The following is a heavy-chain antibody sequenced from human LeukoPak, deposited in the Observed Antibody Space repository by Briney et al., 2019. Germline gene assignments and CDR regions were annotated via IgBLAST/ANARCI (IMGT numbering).Heavy chain of an antibody. CDR1: GFTFSSYG. D-gene: IGHD2-21*01. CDR2: IRYDGSNK. Sequence: GGSLRLSCAASGFTFSSYGMHWVRQAPGKGLEWVAFIRYDGSNKYYADSVKGRFTISRDNSKNTLYLQMNSLRAEDTAVYYCAKDPIAYCGGDCYSLGAFDIWGQGTMVTVSS. V-gene: IGHV3-30*02. J-gene: IGHJ3*02. CDR3: AKDPIAYCGGDCYSLGAFDI.